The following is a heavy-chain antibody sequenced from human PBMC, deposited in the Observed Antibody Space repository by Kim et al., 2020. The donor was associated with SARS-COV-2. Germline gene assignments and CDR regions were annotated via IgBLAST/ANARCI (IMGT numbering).Heavy chain of an antibody. V-gene: IGHV4-59*01. J-gene: IGHJ4*02. D-gene: IGHD3-16*02. CDR2: IYYSGNT. CDR3: ARGKYDYVWGSFRFVY. CDR1: GGSISGYH. Sequence: SETLSLTCTVSGGSISGYHWSWIRQSPGRGLEWIGDIYYSGNTNYSPSLKSRVTISIDTSKNQFSLKLRSVTAADTAVYYCARGKYDYVWGSFRFVYWGQGTLVTVSS.